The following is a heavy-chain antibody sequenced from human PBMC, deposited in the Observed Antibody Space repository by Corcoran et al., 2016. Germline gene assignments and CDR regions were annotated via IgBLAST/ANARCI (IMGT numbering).Heavy chain of an antibody. J-gene: IGHJ4*02. CDR1: GCSISSYY. CDR3: ARGRTDFDY. V-gene: IGHV4-59*01. CDR2: IYYSGST. Sequence: QVQLQESGPGLVKPSETLSLTCTVSGCSISSYYWSWIRQPPGKGLEWSGYIYYSGSTNYNPSLKRRVTISVDTSKNQFSLKLRPVTAADTAVYFCARGRTDFDYWGQGTLVTVSS.